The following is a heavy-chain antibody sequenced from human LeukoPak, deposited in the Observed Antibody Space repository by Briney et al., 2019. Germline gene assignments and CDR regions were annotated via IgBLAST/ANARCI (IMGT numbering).Heavy chain of an antibody. CDR2: IYSGGTT. Sequence: PGGSLRLSCAASGFTVSSNYMTSVRQAPGTGLEWFSIIYSGGTTYYADSVKGRFTISRDNSKNTLYLQMNSLRAEDTAVYYCARDRTGQQLISRKEYYYMDVWGKGTTVTISS. J-gene: IGHJ6*03. D-gene: IGHD4-11*01. V-gene: IGHV3-66*01. CDR3: ARDRTGQQLISRKEYYYMDV. CDR1: GFTVSSNY.